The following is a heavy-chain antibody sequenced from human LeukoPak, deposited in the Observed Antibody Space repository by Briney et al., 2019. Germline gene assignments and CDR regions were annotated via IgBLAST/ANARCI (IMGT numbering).Heavy chain of an antibody. CDR1: GFIFRHYT. CDR2: IRSNGDDI. CDR3: ARGYDISDY. D-gene: IGHD3-9*01. J-gene: IGHJ4*02. Sequence: GGSLRLSCAASGFIFRHYTMTWVRQAPGKGLEWVSHIRSNGDDIRYADFVEGRFTISRDDAKNSLYLQMNSLRAEDTAMYYCARGYDISDYWGQGTVVTVSS. V-gene: IGHV3-21*05.